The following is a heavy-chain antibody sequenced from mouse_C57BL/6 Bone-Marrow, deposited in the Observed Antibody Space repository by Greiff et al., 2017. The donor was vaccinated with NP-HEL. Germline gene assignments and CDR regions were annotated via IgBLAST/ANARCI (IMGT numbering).Heavy chain of an antibody. V-gene: IGHV1-64*01. D-gene: IGHD1-1*01. Sequence: QVQLQQPGAELVKPGASVKLSCKASGYTFTSYWMHWVKQRPGQGLEWIGMIHPNSGSTNYNEKFKSKATLTVDKSSSTAYMQLSSLTSEDSAVYYCARRGPITSLSYYFDYWGQGTTLTVSS. CDR3: ARRGPITSLSYYFDY. CDR1: GYTFTSYW. CDR2: IHPNSGST. J-gene: IGHJ2*01.